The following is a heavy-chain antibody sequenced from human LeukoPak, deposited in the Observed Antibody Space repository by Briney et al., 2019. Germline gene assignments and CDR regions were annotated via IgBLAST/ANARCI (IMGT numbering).Heavy chain of an antibody. V-gene: IGHV3-48*03. D-gene: IGHD3-22*01. CDR2: ISSSGSTI. J-gene: IGHJ4*02. CDR3: ARDSTSYDSSGYYQLYFDY. CDR1: GFTFSSYE. Sequence: PGGSLRLSCAASGFTFSSYEMNWVRQAPGKGLEWVSYISSSGSTIYYADSVKGRFTIFRDNAKNSLYLQMNSLRAEDTAVYYCARDSTSYDSSGYYQLYFDYWGQGTLVTVSS.